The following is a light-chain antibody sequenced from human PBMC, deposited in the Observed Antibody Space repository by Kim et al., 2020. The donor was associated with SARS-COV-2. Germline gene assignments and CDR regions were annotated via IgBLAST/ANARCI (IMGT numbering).Light chain of an antibody. J-gene: IGLJ3*02. CDR3: QSADSSGTYHV. CDR1: ALPTQY. CDR2: KDS. Sequence: SPGQTARITCSGDALPTQYAYWYQQKPGQAPVLVIYKDSERPSGIPERFSGSSSGTTVTLTISGVQAEDEADYYCQSADSSGTYHVFGGGTQLTVL. V-gene: IGLV3-25*03.